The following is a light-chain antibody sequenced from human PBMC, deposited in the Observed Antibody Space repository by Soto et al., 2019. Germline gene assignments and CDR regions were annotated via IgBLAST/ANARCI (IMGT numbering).Light chain of an antibody. Sequence: QSALTQPASMSGSPGQSITISCTGTSSDVGGYYYVSWYQHHPGKAPKLMIYQVSNRPSGVSNRFSGSKSGNTASLTISGLQAEDEADYYCSSYTSSNTFYVFGTGTKGTVL. J-gene: IGLJ1*01. V-gene: IGLV2-14*01. CDR2: QVS. CDR1: SSDVGGYYY. CDR3: SSYTSSNTFYV.